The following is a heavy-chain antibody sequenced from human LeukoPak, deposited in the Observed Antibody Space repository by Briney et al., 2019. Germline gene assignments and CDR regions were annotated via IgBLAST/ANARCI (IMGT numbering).Heavy chain of an antibody. CDR3: AREGAYCGGDCYLDY. CDR1: GGSIRSDGYY. CDR2: IYYSGVT. D-gene: IGHD2-21*02. V-gene: IGHV4-31*11. Sequence: KASQTLSLTCAVSGGSIRSDGYYGSWIRQHPGKGLEWIGYIYYSGVTYYNPSLKSRVTISVDTSTNQLSLKLSSVTAADSAVYYCAREGAYCGGDCYLDYWGQGTLVTVSS. J-gene: IGHJ4*02.